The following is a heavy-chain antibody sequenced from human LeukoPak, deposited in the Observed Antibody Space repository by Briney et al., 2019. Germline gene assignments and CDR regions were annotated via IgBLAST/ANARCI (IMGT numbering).Heavy chain of an antibody. CDR1: GFTFSSYV. Sequence: PGGSLRLSCAASGFTFSSYVMNWVRQAPGKGLEWVSGISDSGGGTYYADSVKGRFTISRDNSKNTLYLQMNSLRAEDTAVYYCAKLPGRAADYWGQGTLVTASS. J-gene: IGHJ4*02. CDR3: AKLPGRAADY. CDR2: ISDSGGGT. V-gene: IGHV3-23*01.